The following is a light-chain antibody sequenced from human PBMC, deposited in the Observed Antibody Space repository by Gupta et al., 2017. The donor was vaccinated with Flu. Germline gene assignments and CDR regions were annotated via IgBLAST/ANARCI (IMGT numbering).Light chain of an antibody. CDR3: QQYDTYLAT. CDR1: QSIRDW. V-gene: IGKV1-5*03. Sequence: GDRVTITCRASQSIRDWLAWYQQKPGKAPKLLIYMASTLESGVPSRFSGSGYGTEFTLTISSLQPDDFATYYCQQYDTYLATFGQGTKVEIK. CDR2: MAS. J-gene: IGKJ2*01.